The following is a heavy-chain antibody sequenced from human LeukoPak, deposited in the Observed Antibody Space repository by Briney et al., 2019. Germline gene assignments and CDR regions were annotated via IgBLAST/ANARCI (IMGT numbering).Heavy chain of an antibody. CDR2: IYYSGST. D-gene: IGHD3-10*01. CDR1: GGAISSYY. CDR3: ARGSFSITPHFDY. J-gene: IGHJ4*02. Sequence: SETLSLTCTVSGGAISSYYWSWIRQPPGKGLEWIGYIYYSGSTNYNPSLKSRVTISVDTSKNQFSLKLSSVTAADTAVYYCARGSFSITPHFDYWGQGTLVTVSS. V-gene: IGHV4-59*01.